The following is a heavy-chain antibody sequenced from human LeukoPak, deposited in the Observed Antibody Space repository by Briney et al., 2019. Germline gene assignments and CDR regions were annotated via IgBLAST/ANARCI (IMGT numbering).Heavy chain of an antibody. V-gene: IGHV4-34*01. J-gene: IGHJ5*02. CDR3: AILNIAAARGWFDP. D-gene: IGHD6-13*01. CDR1: GGSFSGYY. CDR2: INHSGST. Sequence: SETLSLTCAVYGGSFSGYYWSWIRQPPGRGLEWIGEINHSGSTNYNPPLKSRVTISVDTSKNQFALKLSSVTAADTAVYCCAILNIAAARGWFDPWGQGTLVTVSS.